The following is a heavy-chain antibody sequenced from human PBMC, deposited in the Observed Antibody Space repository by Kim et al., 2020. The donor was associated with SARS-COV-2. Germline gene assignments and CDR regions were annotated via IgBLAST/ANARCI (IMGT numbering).Heavy chain of an antibody. Sequence: SETLSLTCAVYGGSFSGYYWSWIRQPPGKGLEWIGEINHSGSTNYNPSLKSRVTISVDTSKNQFSLKLSSVTAADTAVYYCARATQPYYYYGMDVWGHGT. CDR3: ARATQPYYYYGMDV. D-gene: IGHD2-2*01. V-gene: IGHV4-34*01. J-gene: IGHJ6*02. CDR2: INHSGST. CDR1: GGSFSGYY.